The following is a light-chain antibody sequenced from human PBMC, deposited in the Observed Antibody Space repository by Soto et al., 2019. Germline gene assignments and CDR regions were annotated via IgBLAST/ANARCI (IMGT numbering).Light chain of an antibody. V-gene: IGKV3-15*01. J-gene: IGKJ4*01. CDR3: QQYNNWPFT. CDR2: GES. CDR1: QSVSSN. Sequence: EIVMTQSPATLSVSPGERATLSCRASQSVSSNLAWYQQKPGQAPRLLIYGESTRATGIPARFSGSGSGTEFTLTISSLQSEDFAVYYCQQYNNWPFTFGGGTKVEIK.